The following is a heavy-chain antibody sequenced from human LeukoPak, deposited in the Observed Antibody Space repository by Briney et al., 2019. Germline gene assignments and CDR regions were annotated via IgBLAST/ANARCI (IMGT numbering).Heavy chain of an antibody. D-gene: IGHD3-9*01. J-gene: IGHJ6*03. CDR1: GYTFTSYD. CDR2: MNPNSGNT. V-gene: IGHV1-8*01. Sequence: ASVKVSCKASGYTFTSYDINWVRQATGQGLEWMGWMNPNSGNTGYAQKFQGRVTMTRNTSISTAYMELSSLRSEDTAVYYCARVGAVRYFDWLLLGTYYYYYYMDVWGKGTTVTVSS. CDR3: ARVGAVRYFDWLLLGTYYYYYYMDV.